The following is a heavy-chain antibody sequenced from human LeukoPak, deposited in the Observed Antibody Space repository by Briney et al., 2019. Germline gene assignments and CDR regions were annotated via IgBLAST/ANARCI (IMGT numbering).Heavy chain of an antibody. V-gene: IGHV3-23*01. CDR1: GFTFSQKD. CDR2: ITGSGDST. J-gene: IGHJ4*02. CDR3: ARRTSYYFPY. Sequence: GGSLRLSCAASGFTFSQKDMNWVRQAPGKGLEWVSTITGSGDSTDYADSVKGRFTISRDNAKNTLYLQMNSLRVEDTAVYYCARRTSYYFPYWGQEALVTVSS. D-gene: IGHD1/OR15-1a*01.